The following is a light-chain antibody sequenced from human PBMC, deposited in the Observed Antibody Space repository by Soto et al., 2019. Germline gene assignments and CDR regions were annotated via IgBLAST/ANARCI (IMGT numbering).Light chain of an antibody. CDR1: QDISNY. CDR2: DAS. J-gene: IGKJ4*01. CDR3: QQYDNLPS. V-gene: IGKV1-33*01. Sequence: DIQMLQSRPFKSTSVGDRVTITCQASQDISNYLNWYQQKPGKAPKLLIYDASNLETGVPSRFSGSGSGTDFTFTISSLQPEDIATYYCQQYDNLPSFGGGTKVDIK.